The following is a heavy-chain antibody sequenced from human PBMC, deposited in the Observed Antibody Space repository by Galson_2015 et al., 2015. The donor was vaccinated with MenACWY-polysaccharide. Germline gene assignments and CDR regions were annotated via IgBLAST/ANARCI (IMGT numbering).Heavy chain of an antibody. V-gene: IGHV3-33*01. CDR3: ARDLRKGSCYDY. D-gene: IGHD2-15*01. CDR1: GFTFSTYG. Sequence: SLRLSCAASGFTFSTYGMHWVRQAPGKGLEWVAIIRVDGTNEYYADSVKGRFTISRDNSKNTLYLQMNSLRAEDTAVYYCARDLRKGSCYDYWGQGALVTASS. J-gene: IGHJ4*02. CDR2: IRVDGTNE.